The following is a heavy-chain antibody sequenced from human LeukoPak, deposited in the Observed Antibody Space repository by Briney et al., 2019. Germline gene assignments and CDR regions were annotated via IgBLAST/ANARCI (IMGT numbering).Heavy chain of an antibody. D-gene: IGHD2-2*01. V-gene: IGHV4-39*01. CDR3: ARSKGYCSSTSCYPWFDP. Sequence: SETLSLTCTVSGGSISSNKYYWGWIRQPPGKGLEWIGSIYYSGSTYYNPTLKSRVTIFVDTSKNQFSLKLSSVTAADTAVYYCARSKGYCSSTSCYPWFDPWGQGTLVTVSS. CDR1: GGSISSNKYY. J-gene: IGHJ5*02. CDR2: IYYSGST.